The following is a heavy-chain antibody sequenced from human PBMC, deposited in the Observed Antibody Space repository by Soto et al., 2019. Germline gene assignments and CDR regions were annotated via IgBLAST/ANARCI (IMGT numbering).Heavy chain of an antibody. V-gene: IGHV1-69*01. Sequence: QVQLVQSGAEVKQPGSSVKVSCQASGVTFSSFAISWVRQAPGQGLEWMGGIIPIFRTPNYAQNFQGRVKITADESTSSVYMELSRLRSEDTAVYYWARSTGSGFRPGTHRFNWFDPWGQGTLVTVSS. CDR1: GVTFSSFA. D-gene: IGHD5-12*01. J-gene: IGHJ5*02. CDR3: ARSTGSGFRPGTHRFNWFDP. CDR2: IIPIFRTP.